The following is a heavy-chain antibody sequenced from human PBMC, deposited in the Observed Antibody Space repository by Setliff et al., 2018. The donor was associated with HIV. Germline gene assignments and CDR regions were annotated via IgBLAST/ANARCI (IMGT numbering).Heavy chain of an antibody. V-gene: IGHV4-39*01. J-gene: IGHJ6*03. CDR2: IYFSGST. CDR3: ARHPRHYNILTGYRYYYMDV. CDR1: GVSISSSSYF. Sequence: KPSENLSLTCAVSGVSISSSSYFWGWIRRPPGTGLDWIGSIYFSGSTYYNPSLESRVTISMDTSKNQFSLKLTSVTAADTAVYYCARHPRHYNILTGYRYYYMDVW. D-gene: IGHD3-9*01.